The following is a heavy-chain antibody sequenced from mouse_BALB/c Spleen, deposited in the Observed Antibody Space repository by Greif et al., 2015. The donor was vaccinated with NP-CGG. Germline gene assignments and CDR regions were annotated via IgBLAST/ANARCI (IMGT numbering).Heavy chain of an antibody. D-gene: IGHD2-14*01. CDR1: GFTFSSYT. V-gene: IGHV5-6-4*01. CDR3: TRGVRRRDYYAMDY. Sequence: EVMLVESGGGLVKPGGSPKLSCAASGFTFSSYTMSWVRQTPEKRLEWVATISSGGSYTYYPDSVKGRFTISRDNAKNTLYLQMSSLKSEDTAMYYCTRGVRRRDYYAMDYWGQGTSVTVSS. CDR2: ISSGGSYT. J-gene: IGHJ4*01.